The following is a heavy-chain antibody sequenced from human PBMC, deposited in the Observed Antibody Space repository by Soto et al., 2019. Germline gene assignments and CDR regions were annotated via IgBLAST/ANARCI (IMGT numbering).Heavy chain of an antibody. Sequence: QVQLQESGPGLVKPSETLSLTCTVSGGSISNDYWTWIRQPPGKGLEWIGYIYNTGTTRYNPSLKSRVTISVNRFKNQFSLNLSSLTAADTAMYYCAKDPRGSGSYSVWGQGTLVTVSS. D-gene: IGHD3-10*01. CDR1: GGSISNDY. CDR2: IYNTGTT. J-gene: IGHJ4*02. CDR3: AKDPRGSGSYSV. V-gene: IGHV4-59*01.